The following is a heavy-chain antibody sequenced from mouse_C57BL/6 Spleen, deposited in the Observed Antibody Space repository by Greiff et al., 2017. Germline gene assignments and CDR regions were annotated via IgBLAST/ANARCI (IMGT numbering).Heavy chain of an antibody. D-gene: IGHD2-3*01. CDR3: ARMYDSYYELDY. J-gene: IGHJ2*01. CDR1: GYTFTSYW. V-gene: IGHV1-64*01. CDR2: FHPNSGST. Sequence: QVQLQQPGAELVKPGASVKLSCKASGYTFTSYWMHWVKQRPGQGLEWIGMFHPNSGSTNYNEKFKSKATLTVDKSSSTAYMQLSSLTSEDAAVYYCARMYDSYYELDYWGQGTTRTVSS.